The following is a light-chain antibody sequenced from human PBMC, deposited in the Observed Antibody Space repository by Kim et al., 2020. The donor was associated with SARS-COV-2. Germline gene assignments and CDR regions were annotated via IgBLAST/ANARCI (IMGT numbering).Light chain of an antibody. V-gene: IGKV1-5*03. CDR3: HKYNSYWT. CDR2: KAS. CDR1: QSISSW. J-gene: IGKJ1*01. Sequence: DIQMTQSPSTLSASVGDRVTITCRASQSISSWLAWYQQKPGKAPKLLIYKASSLESGVPSRFSGSGSGTEFTLTISSLQPDDFATYYCHKYNSYWTFGQGTKVDIK.